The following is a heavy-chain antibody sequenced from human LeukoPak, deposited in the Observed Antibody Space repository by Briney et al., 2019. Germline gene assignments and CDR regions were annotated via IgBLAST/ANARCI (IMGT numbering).Heavy chain of an antibody. CDR2: IDPSDSYT. D-gene: IGHD3-22*01. CDR1: GYSFTNYW. J-gene: IGHJ4*02. CDR3: ARSSYYDSSGYSTSDY. Sequence: GESLRISCKGSGYSFTNYWITWVRQMPGKGREWMGRIDPSDSYTNYSPSFQGHVTISADKSISTAYLQWGSLRASDTAMYYCARSSYYDSSGYSTSDYWGQGTLVTVSS. V-gene: IGHV5-10-1*01.